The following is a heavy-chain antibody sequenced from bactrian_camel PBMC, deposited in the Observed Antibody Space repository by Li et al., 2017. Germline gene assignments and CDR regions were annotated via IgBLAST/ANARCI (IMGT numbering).Heavy chain of an antibody. J-gene: IGHJ4*01. CDR3: QTMALPWSKETCDSGY. CDR2: ISTDGSA. Sequence: HVQLVESGGGSVQAGGSLRLSCTGPGWTSDRCGMHWFRQAEGKQREWVSSISTDGSATYADSVKGRFTISEEKGKDLVYLQMNSLKPEDTAMYTCQTMALPWSKETCDSGYRGRGTQVTVS. CDR1: GWTSDRCG. V-gene: IGHV3S63*01. D-gene: IGHD1*01.